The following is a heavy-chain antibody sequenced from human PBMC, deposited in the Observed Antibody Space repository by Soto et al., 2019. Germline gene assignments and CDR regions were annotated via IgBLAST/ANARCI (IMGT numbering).Heavy chain of an antibody. CDR3: ARDRTDSGYYTNWLDP. Sequence: QVHLMQSGAEVKKPGSSVKVSCKASGGTFGSDAITWVRQAPGQGREWVGRIIPIFGTTNYAQNLHGRVTISADKSTLTSYMELHSLTSDDAALYYCARDRTDSGYYTNWLDPWGQGTQVTVSS. D-gene: IGHD3-22*01. V-gene: IGHV1-69*06. CDR2: IIPIFGTT. CDR1: GGTFGSDA. J-gene: IGHJ5*02.